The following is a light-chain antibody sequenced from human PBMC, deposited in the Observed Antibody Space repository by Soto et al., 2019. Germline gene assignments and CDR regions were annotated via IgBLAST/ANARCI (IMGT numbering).Light chain of an antibody. V-gene: IGKV3-20*01. CDR2: GAS. CDR1: QSVISLY. J-gene: IGKJ1*01. CDR3: QQYGASPT. Sequence: ETVLTQSPGTLSLSPGETATLSCRASQSVISLYLAWYQQKPGQAPRLLIYGASSRATGIPDRFSGSGSGTDFTFTISRLEPEDFAVYYCQQYGASPTFGQGTKVDIK.